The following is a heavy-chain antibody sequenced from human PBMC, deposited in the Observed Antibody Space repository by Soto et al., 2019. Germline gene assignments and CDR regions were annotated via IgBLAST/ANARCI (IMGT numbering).Heavy chain of an antibody. V-gene: IGHV4-31*03. Sequence: PSETLSLTCTVSGGSISSGGYYWSWIRQHPGKGLEWIGYIYYSGSTYYNPSLKSRVTISVDTSKNQFSLKLSSVTAEDTAVYYCTKGYCSRTSCYFDYYATDVWGQGTAVTVSS. J-gene: IGHJ6*02. CDR3: TKGYCSRTSCYFDYYATDV. CDR1: GGSISSGGYY. CDR2: IYYSGST. D-gene: IGHD2-2*01.